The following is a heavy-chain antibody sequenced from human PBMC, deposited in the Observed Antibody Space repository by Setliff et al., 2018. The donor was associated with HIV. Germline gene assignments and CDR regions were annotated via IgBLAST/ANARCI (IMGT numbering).Heavy chain of an antibody. CDR3: ARTDYGGNSGGNYFDY. Sequence: ASVKVSCKASGGTFSTHAINWVRQAPGQGLEWLGCISPYNGHTNFAQKFQGRVTMTTDTATSTAYMEVRSLRSDDTAVYYCARTDYGGNSGGNYFDYWGQGSLVTVSS. J-gene: IGHJ4*02. CDR1: GGTFSTHA. CDR2: ISPYNGHT. D-gene: IGHD4-17*01. V-gene: IGHV1-18*01.